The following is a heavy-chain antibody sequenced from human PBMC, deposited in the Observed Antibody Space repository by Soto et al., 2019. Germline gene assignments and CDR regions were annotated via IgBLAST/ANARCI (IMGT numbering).Heavy chain of an antibody. CDR3: ARRASSGRDPFYFDY. CDR1: GGSISGGGGYY. D-gene: IGHD6-6*01. CDR2: IYYSGST. V-gene: IGHV4-31*03. Sequence: QVHLQESGPGLVKASQTLSLTCTVSGGSISGGGGYYWSWIRQHPGKGLEWIGYIYYSGSTYYNPSLKSRATISVDTSENQFSLTLSSVTAADTAVYYCARRASSGRDPFYFDYWGQGTLVAVSS. J-gene: IGHJ4*02.